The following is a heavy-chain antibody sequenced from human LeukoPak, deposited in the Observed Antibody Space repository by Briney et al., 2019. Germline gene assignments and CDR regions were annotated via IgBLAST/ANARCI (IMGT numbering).Heavy chain of an antibody. CDR3: ARRDAWLYFDY. J-gene: IGHJ4*02. CDR1: GYSFPNSW. CDR2: IYPSDSDT. Sequence: GESLKISCKGSGYSFPNSWIGWVRQMPGKGLEWMGIIYPSDSDTRYSPSFQGQVTISVNKSINTAYLQWSSLKASDSAMYYCARRDAWLYFDYWGQGTLVTVSS. D-gene: IGHD6-19*01. V-gene: IGHV5-51*01.